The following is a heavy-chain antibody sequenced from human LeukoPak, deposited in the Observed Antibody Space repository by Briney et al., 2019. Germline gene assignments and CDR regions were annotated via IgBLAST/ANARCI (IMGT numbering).Heavy chain of an antibody. J-gene: IGHJ4*02. V-gene: IGHV1-8*01. CDR3: ARVRYQMYSGGYHFNY. Sequence: ASVKVSCKASGYTFTSYDINWVRQATGQGLEWMGWMNPNSGNTGYAQKFQGRVTMTRNTSINTAYMELSSLISEDTAVYYCARVRYQMYSGGYHFNYWDQGTLVTVSS. D-gene: IGHD6-19*01. CDR1: GYTFTSYD. CDR2: MNPNSGNT.